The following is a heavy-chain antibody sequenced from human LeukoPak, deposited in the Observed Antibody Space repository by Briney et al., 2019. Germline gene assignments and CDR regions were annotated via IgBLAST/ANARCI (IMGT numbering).Heavy chain of an antibody. CDR2: IHYDGSNE. J-gene: IGHJ3*01. Sequence: GGSLRLSCVASGFTFADYGIHWVRQAPGKGLEWVSFIHYDGSNEYYADSVKGRFTVSRDSSKSTVFLQMSSLRPDDTAVYFCAKDWGYYVSGTFPHAFDLWGQGTVLTVSS. CDR1: GFTFADYG. V-gene: IGHV3-30*02. D-gene: IGHD3-10*01. CDR3: AKDWGYYVSGTFPHAFDL.